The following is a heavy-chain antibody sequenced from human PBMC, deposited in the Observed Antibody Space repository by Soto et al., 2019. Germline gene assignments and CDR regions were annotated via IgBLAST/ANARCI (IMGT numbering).Heavy chain of an antibody. V-gene: IGHV4-59*01. Sequence: SETLSLTCTVSGGSITNYLWSWIRQSPGKGLEWIGYIYYSGTTNYNPSLMSRVTISVDTSKNHFSLKLTSVTAADTAVYYCARVYGSGSLTNWFDPWGRGTLVTVSS. CDR2: IYYSGTT. CDR1: GGSITNYL. CDR3: ARVYGSGSLTNWFDP. J-gene: IGHJ5*02. D-gene: IGHD3-10*01.